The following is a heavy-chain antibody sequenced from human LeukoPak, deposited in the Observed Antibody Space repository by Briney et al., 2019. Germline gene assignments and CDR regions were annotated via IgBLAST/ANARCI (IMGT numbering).Heavy chain of an antibody. V-gene: IGHV3-64*01. Sequence: GGSLRLSCAASGFTFSSYAMHWVRQAPGKGLEYVSGISSDGGSPFHVNSVKGRFTISRDNSKDTLYLQMGSLRAEDMAVYYCAREYCCGGSCQDNFYYRGQGTLVPLSS. CDR3: AREYCCGGSCQDNFYY. D-gene: IGHD2-15*01. CDR1: GFTFSSYA. CDR2: ISSDGGSP. J-gene: IGHJ4*02.